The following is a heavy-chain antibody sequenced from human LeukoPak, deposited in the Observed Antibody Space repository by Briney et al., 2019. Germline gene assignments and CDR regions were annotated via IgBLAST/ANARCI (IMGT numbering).Heavy chain of an antibody. V-gene: IGHV1-8*03. Sequence: ASVKVSCKASGYTFTSYDINWVRQATGQGLEWMGWMNPNSGNTGYAQKFQGRVTITRNTSISTAYMELSSLRSEDTAVYYCARGVNYDFWSGYYTARQETFDYWGQGTLVTVPS. D-gene: IGHD3-3*01. CDR3: ARGVNYDFWSGYYTARQETFDY. J-gene: IGHJ4*02. CDR1: GYTFTSYD. CDR2: MNPNSGNT.